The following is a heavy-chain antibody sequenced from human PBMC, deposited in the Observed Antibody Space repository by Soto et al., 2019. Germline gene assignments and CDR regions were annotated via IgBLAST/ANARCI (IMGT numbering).Heavy chain of an antibody. CDR3: ARHGVAAADTGPLDY. Sequence: QVQLQESGPGLVKPSETLSLTCTVSSGAISSYYWSWIRQHPGKGLEWIGYIYYSGSTNYNPSLKSRVTISVDTSQNQFSLKLSSVTAADTAVYYCARHGVAAADTGPLDYWGQGTLVTVSS. CDR2: IYYSGST. V-gene: IGHV4-59*08. CDR1: SGAISSYY. D-gene: IGHD6-13*01. J-gene: IGHJ4*02.